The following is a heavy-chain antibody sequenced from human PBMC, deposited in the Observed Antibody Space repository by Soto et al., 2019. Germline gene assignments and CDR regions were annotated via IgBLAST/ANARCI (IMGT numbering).Heavy chain of an antibody. CDR3: AIVPNCSGGSCYPGLLDY. J-gene: IGHJ4*02. CDR2: ISGSGGST. V-gene: IGHV3-23*01. Sequence: EVQLLESGGGLVQPGGSLRLSCAASGFTFSSYAMSWVRQAPGKGLEWVSAISGSGGSTYYADSVKGRFTISRDNSKKTLYLQMNSLRAEDTAVYYCAIVPNCSGGSCYPGLLDYWGQGTLVTVSS. D-gene: IGHD2-15*01. CDR1: GFTFSSYA.